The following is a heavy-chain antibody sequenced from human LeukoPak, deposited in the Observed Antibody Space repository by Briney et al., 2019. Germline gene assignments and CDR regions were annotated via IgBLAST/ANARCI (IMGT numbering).Heavy chain of an antibody. CDR2: IYHSGTT. CDR3: AKMSSSSNWFDP. Sequence: SQTLSLTCAVSGGSMSSGGYSWSWIRQPPGKGLEFIGYIYHSGTTYYHPSLKSRLTISVDRSENQLSLKLTSVTAADTAVYYCAKMSSSSNWFDPWGQGTLVTVSS. CDR1: GGSMSSGGYS. J-gene: IGHJ5*02. V-gene: IGHV4-30-2*01. D-gene: IGHD6-6*01.